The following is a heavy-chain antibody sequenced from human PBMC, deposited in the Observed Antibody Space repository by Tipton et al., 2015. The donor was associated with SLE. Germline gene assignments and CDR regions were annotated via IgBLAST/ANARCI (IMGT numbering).Heavy chain of an antibody. Sequence: SLRLSCAASGFTFSSYGMHWVRQAPGKGLEWVSAISGSGGSTYYADSVKGRFTNSRDNSKNTLYLQMNSLRAEDTAVYYCARDQGEISYGFDYWGQGTLVTVSS. D-gene: IGHD3-16*01. CDR3: ARDQGEISYGFDY. J-gene: IGHJ4*02. CDR1: GFTFSSYG. V-gene: IGHV3-23*01. CDR2: ISGSGGST.